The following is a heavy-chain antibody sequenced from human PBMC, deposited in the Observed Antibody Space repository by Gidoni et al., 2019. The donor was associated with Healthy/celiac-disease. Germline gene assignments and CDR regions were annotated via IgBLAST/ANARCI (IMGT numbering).Heavy chain of an antibody. V-gene: IGHV1-69*01. CDR3: ARGPLYCSGGSCYSDYFDY. D-gene: IGHD2-15*01. CDR1: GGTFSSYA. CDR2: IIPIFGTA. J-gene: IGHJ4*02. Sequence: QVQLVQSGAEVKKPGSSVKVSCKASGGTFSSYAISWVRQAPGQGLEWMGGIIPIFGTANYAQKFQGRVTITADESTSTAYMELSSLRSEDTAVYYCARGPLYCSGGSCYSDYFDYWGQGTLVTVSS.